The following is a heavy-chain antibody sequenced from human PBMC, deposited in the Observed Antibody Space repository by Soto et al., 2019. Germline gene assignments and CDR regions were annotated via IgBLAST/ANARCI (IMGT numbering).Heavy chain of an antibody. CDR2: IYSRGGT. Sequence: EVQVVESGGGLVQPGGSLRLSCAASGFTVSNNYMTWVRQAPGKGLEWVSLIYSRGGTDYADSVKGRFTISRDNSKNMVYLQMNSLRVEDRAVYYCARGGSGSQTVGYWGQGARVTVSS. CDR1: GFTVSNNY. D-gene: IGHD1-26*01. CDR3: ARGGSGSQTVGY. J-gene: IGHJ4*02. V-gene: IGHV3-66*01.